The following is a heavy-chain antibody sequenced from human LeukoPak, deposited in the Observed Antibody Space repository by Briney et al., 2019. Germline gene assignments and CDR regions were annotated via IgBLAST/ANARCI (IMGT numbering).Heavy chain of an antibody. J-gene: IGHJ3*02. Sequence: RPSQTLSLTCTVSGGSISSGGYYWSWIRQHPGKGLKWIGYIYYSGSTYYNPSLKSRVTISVDTSKNQFSLKLSSVTATDTAVYYCARASITMIVDAFDIWGQGTMVTVSS. V-gene: IGHV4-31*03. CDR3: ARASITMIVDAFDI. CDR1: GGSISSGGYY. D-gene: IGHD3-22*01. CDR2: IYYSGST.